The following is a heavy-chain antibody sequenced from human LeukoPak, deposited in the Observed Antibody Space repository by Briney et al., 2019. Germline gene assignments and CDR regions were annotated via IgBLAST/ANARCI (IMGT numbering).Heavy chain of an antibody. J-gene: IGHJ6*03. CDR2: MNPNSGNT. CDR1: GYTFTSYD. D-gene: IGHD2-2*01. CDR3: ARQPAANYYYYYYMDV. Sequence: APVKVSCKASGYTFTSYDINWVRQATGQGLEWMGWMNPNSGNTGYAQKFQGRVTMTRNTSISTAYMELSSLRSEDTAVYYCARQPAANYYYYYYMDVWGKGTTVTISS. V-gene: IGHV1-8*01.